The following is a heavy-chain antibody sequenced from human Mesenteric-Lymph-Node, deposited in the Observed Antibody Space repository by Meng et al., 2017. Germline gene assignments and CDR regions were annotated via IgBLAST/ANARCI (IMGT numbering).Heavy chain of an antibody. D-gene: IGHD1-26*01. V-gene: IGHV3-48*03. CDR1: GFTFSSYE. CDR2: ISSSGSTI. CDR3: ARVTSGSDHSPFGY. J-gene: IGHJ4*02. Sequence: GGPLRLSCAASGFTFSSYEMNWVRQAPGKGLEWVSYISSSGSTIYYADSVKGRFTISRDNARNTLYLQMNSLRVEDTAAYYCARVTSGSDHSPFGYWGQGTLVTVSS.